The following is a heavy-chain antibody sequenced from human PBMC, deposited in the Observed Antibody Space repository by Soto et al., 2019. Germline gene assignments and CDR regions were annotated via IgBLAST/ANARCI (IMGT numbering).Heavy chain of an antibody. CDR2: ISYDGSNK. D-gene: IGHD3-10*01. CDR3: ANARAAFGEIPEFDY. V-gene: IGHV3-30*18. Sequence: QVQLVESGGGVVQPGRSLRLSCAASGFTLSSYGIHWVRQAPGKGLEWVAGISYDGSNKYYLDSVKGRFTISRDNSKNTLHLQMDTPKPEETALYSCANARAAFGEIPEFDYRSEGILVTV. CDR1: GFTLSSYG. J-gene: IGHJ4*01.